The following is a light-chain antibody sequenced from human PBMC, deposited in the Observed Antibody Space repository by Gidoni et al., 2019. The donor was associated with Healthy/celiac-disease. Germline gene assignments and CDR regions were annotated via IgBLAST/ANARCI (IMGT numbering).Light chain of an antibody. CDR3: QQRSNWPPGFT. Sequence: EIVLTQSPATLSVSPGERATLSCRASQSVSSYLAWYQQKPGQAPRLLIYDASTRATGIPARFSGSGSGTDFTLTISSLEPEDFAVYYCQQRSNWPPGFTFGPGTKVDIK. CDR1: QSVSSY. CDR2: DAS. V-gene: IGKV3-11*01. J-gene: IGKJ3*01.